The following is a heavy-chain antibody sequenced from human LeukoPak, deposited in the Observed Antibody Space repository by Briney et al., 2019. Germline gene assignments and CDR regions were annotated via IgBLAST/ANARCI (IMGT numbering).Heavy chain of an antibody. CDR2: IIPIFRIA. V-gene: IGHV1-69*13. CDR1: GGTFSSYA. CDR3: ARGPYYDSSGYNWFDP. Sequence: GASVKVSCKASGGTFSSYAINWVRQAPGQGLEWMGGIIPIFRIAHYTQKFQGRVTITADESTSTAYMELSSLGSEDTALYYCARGPYYDSSGYNWFDPWGQGTLVTVSS. J-gene: IGHJ5*02. D-gene: IGHD3-22*01.